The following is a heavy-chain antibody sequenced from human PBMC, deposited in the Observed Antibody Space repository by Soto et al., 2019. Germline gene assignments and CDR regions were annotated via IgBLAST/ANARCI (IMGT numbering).Heavy chain of an antibody. D-gene: IGHD6-13*01. CDR1: GFTFSSYW. CDR2: IKQDGSEK. Sequence: EVQLVESGGGLVQPGGSLRLSCAASGFTFSSYWMSWVRQAPGKGLEWVANIKQDGSEKYYVDSVKGRFTISRDNAKNSLYLQMNSLRAEDTAVYYCARDGSAAAGTRTSYFDYWGQGTLVTVSS. V-gene: IGHV3-7*03. CDR3: ARDGSAAAGTRTSYFDY. J-gene: IGHJ4*02.